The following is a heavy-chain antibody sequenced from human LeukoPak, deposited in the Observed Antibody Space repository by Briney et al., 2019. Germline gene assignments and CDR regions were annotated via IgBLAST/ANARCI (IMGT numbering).Heavy chain of an antibody. D-gene: IGHD4-17*01. J-gene: IGHJ3*02. CDR3: AKVRVYGDYAFDI. V-gene: IGHV3-23*01. CDR1: GFTFSSFA. Sequence: PGGSLRLSCAASGFTFSSFAMSWVRQAPGKGLEWVSASTTSGNTYYVASVKGRFTISRDKSKNSLYLQMNSLRIEDTAVYYCAKVRVYGDYAFDIWGQGTMVTVSS. CDR2: STTSGNT.